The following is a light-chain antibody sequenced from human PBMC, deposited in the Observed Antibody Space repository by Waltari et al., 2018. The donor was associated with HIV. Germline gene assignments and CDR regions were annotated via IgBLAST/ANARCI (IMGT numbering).Light chain of an antibody. Sequence: QSVLTQPPSMSAAPGQRVTISCSGISSNIGNNFVYWYQQLPGTAPKLLIYDNDTRPSGMPDRFSGSKSGTSAILGIAGLQTGDEADYYCGTWDTRLGAGVFGGGTRLTVL. J-gene: IGLJ3*02. CDR3: GTWDTRLGAGV. CDR2: DND. V-gene: IGLV1-51*01. CDR1: SSNIGNNF.